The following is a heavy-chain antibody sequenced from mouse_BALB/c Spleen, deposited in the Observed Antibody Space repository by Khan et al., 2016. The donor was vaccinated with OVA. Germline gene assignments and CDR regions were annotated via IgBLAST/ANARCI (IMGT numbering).Heavy chain of an antibody. CDR2: ISSGGSYT. CDR3: ARLAYYYDSEGFAY. CDR1: GFTFSTYG. D-gene: IGHD1-1*01. Sequence: EVELVESGGDLVKPEGSLKLSCAASGFTFSTYGMSWVRQTPDKRLEWVATISSGGSYTYYPDSVQGRFTISRDNAKKTLYLKMSSLKSEDTAMFYCARLAYYYDSEGFAYWGQGTLVTVSA. V-gene: IGHV5-6*01. J-gene: IGHJ3*01.